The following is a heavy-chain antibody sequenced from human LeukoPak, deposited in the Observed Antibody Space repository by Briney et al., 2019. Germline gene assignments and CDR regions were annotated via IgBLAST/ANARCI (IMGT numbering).Heavy chain of an antibody. Sequence: SETLSLTCTVSGYSISSGYYWGWIRQPPGKGLEWIGSIYHRGSTYYNPSLKSRVTISVDTSKNQFSLKLSSVTAADTAVYYCAREYCSSTSCYYGYYYYYMDVWGKGTTVTVSS. D-gene: IGHD2-2*01. CDR1: GYSISSGYY. CDR2: IYHRGST. CDR3: AREYCSSTSCYYGYYYYYMDV. V-gene: IGHV4-38-2*02. J-gene: IGHJ6*03.